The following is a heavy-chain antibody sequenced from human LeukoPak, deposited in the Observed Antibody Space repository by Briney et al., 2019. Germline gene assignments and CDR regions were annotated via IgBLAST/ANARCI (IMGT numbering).Heavy chain of an antibody. Sequence: PGGSLRLSCAVSGFTVSNYYMSWVRQAPGKGLEWVSIIYSGGTKYYADSVKGRFTISRDNSKNTQYLQMNSLRVEDTAVYYCAKGHYYGSGSLDYWGQGTLVTVSS. D-gene: IGHD3-10*01. CDR1: GFTVSNYY. V-gene: IGHV3-53*01. CDR3: AKGHYYGSGSLDY. J-gene: IGHJ4*02. CDR2: IYSGGTK.